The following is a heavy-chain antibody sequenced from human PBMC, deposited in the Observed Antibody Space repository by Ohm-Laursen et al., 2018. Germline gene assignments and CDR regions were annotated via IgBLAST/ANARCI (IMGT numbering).Heavy chain of an antibody. CDR2: SNWYSGTI. J-gene: IGHJ5*02. D-gene: IGHD6-19*01. Sequence: SLRLSFTCSVFTFDDYAKHWVRQAPATGTGWVSGSNWYSGTIGYADSVKGRFTIFRVNAKNSLYLQMNSLRAEDTALYYCAKEEAVALNFDPWGQGTLVTVSS. CDR3: AKEEAVALNFDP. CDR1: VFTFDDYA. V-gene: IGHV3-9*01.